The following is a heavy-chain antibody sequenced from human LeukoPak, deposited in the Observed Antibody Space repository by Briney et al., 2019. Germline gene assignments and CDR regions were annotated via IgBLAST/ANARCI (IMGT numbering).Heavy chain of an antibody. D-gene: IGHD3/OR15-3a*01. CDR1: GGSISSYY. CDR2: IYYTGNT. V-gene: IGHV4-59*05. Sequence: SETLSLTCTVSGGSISSYYWSWIRQPPLKGLEWIGSIYYTGNTYYNASLKSRVTISVDTSKNQFSLKLSSVTAADTAVYYCARQTGSGLFILPGGQGTLVTVSS. CDR3: ARQTGSGLFILP. J-gene: IGHJ4*02.